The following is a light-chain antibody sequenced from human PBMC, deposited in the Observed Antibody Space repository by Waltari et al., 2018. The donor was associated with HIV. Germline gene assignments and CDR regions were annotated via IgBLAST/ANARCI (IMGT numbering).Light chain of an antibody. J-gene: IGLJ3*02. V-gene: IGLV1-44*01. CDR2: TTN. Sequence: QSVLTQSPSASGTPGQRVTISCSGSISNIGSNTVNWYQQLPGTAPKLLIYTTNQRTSGVPDRFSRSKSGASASLAISGLQSDDEADYYCATWDDSLNGPVFGGGTKLTVL. CDR1: ISNIGSNT. CDR3: ATWDDSLNGPV.